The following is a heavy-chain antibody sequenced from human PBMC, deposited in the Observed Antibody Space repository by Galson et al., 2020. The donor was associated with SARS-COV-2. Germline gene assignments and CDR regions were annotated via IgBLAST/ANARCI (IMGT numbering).Heavy chain of an antibody. D-gene: IGHD5-18*01. CDR3: ARGGYSNFDY. V-gene: IGHV4-61*02. Sequence: SETLSLTCTVSGGSISSGSYYWRWIRPPAGKGLEWIGRIYTSGSTNYNPSLKSRVTISVDTSKNQFSLKLSSVTAADTAVYYCARGGYSNFDYWGQGTLVTVSS. CDR1: GGSISSGSYY. J-gene: IGHJ4*02. CDR2: IYTSGST.